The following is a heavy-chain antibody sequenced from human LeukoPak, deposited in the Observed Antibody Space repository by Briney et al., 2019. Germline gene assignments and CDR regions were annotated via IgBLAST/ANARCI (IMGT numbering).Heavy chain of an antibody. Sequence: PSETLSLTCTVSGGSISSGSYYWSWIRQPPGKGLEWIGYIYHSGSTKYSSSLKSRVTMSVDTSKNQFSLKLSSVTAADTAVYYCARVTQPYYYYYMDVWGKGTTVTISS. V-gene: IGHV4-61*01. CDR3: ARVTQPYYYYYMDV. CDR1: GGSISSGSYY. CDR2: IYHSGST. J-gene: IGHJ6*03. D-gene: IGHD2-2*01.